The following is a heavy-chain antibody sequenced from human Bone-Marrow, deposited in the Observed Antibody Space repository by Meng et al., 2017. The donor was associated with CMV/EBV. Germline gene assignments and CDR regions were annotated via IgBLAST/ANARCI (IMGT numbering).Heavy chain of an antibody. Sequence: ASVKVSCKASGYTFTSYYMHWVRQAPGQGLEWMGIINPSGGSTSYAQKFQGRVTMTRDTSTSTVYMELSSLRSEDTAVYYCARDRPYCSGTSCYTRNVLELLFGMDVWGQGTTVTVSS. CDR2: INPSGGST. J-gene: IGHJ6*02. D-gene: IGHD2-2*02. CDR3: ARDRPYCSGTSCYTRNVLELLFGMDV. CDR1: GYTFTSYY. V-gene: IGHV1-46*01.